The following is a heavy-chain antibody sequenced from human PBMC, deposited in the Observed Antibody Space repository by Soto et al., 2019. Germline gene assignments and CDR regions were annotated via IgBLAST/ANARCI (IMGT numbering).Heavy chain of an antibody. CDR3: TRLERVYYYGMDV. J-gene: IGHJ6*02. CDR2: IKSKTDGGTT. Sequence: SRVRKTQGKGLEWVGRIKSKTDGGTTDYAAPVKGRFTISRDDSKNTLYLQMNSLKTEDTAVYYCTRLERVYYYGMDVWGQGTPVTVS. V-gene: IGHV3-15*01.